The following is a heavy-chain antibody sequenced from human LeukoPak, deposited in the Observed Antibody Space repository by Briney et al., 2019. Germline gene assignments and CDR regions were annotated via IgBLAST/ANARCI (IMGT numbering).Heavy chain of an antibody. CDR1: GFTVSNNY. Sequence: GGSLRLSCAASGFTVSNNYMSWVRQAPGKGLEWVSVIYSGGSAYYADSVKGRFTISRDNAKNTLYLQMNSLRTEDSALYYCVVDLSGSADYWGQGTLVTVSS. CDR3: VVDLSGSADY. D-gene: IGHD3-10*01. CDR2: IYSGGSA. J-gene: IGHJ4*02. V-gene: IGHV3-53*01.